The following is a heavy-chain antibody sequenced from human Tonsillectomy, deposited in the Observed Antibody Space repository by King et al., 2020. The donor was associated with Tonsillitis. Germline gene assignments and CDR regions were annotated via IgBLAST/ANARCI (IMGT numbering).Heavy chain of an antibody. V-gene: IGHV3-7*01. D-gene: IGHD6-19*01. J-gene: IGHJ3*02. CDR3: ARGRDFQFDSAWYDAFDI. CDR1: GFTLRTYW. CDR2: INSDGRQK. Sequence: VQLVESGGGLVQPGESLRLSCAASGFTLRTYWMTWIRQTPGKGLEWVANINSDGRQKSYVYSVKGRFTTSRDNAKNSVYLQIDSLRAEDTAIYYCARGRDFQFDSAWYDAFDIWGRGTMVTVSS.